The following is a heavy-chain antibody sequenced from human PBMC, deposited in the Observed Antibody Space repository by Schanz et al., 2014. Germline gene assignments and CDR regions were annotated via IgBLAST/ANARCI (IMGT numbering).Heavy chain of an antibody. J-gene: IGHJ4*02. Sequence: QVQLVQSGSEVKKHGASVKVSCKASTYIFSNYGIGWVRQAPGQGLEWMGWISTHNGDTNYALKFQGRVSMTIDTSTTTAYMELSGLRSEDTAVYYCARDRLECGAECYSVEVFEIWGQGTLVTVSS. CDR3: ARDRLECGAECYSVEVFEI. CDR1: TYIFSNYG. CDR2: ISTHNGDT. V-gene: IGHV1-18*01. D-gene: IGHD2-21*01.